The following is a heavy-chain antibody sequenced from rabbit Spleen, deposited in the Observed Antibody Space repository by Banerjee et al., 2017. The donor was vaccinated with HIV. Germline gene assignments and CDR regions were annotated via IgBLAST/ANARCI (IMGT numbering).Heavy chain of an antibody. Sequence: EQLVESGGGLVQPEGSLTLTCTASGFSFSSSDYMCWVRQAPGKGLEWISCIGGGNSGSTYYASWAKGRFTISKTSSTTVTLQMTSLTAADTATYFCARGYSNGYDGYANAFGLWGQGPLVTVS. D-gene: IGHD6-1*01. V-gene: IGHV1S45*01. J-gene: IGHJ4*01. CDR2: IGGGNSGST. CDR1: GFSFSSSDY. CDR3: ARGYSNGYDGYANAFGL.